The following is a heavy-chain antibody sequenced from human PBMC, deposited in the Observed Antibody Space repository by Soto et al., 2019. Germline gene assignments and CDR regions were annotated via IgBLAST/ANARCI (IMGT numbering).Heavy chain of an antibody. J-gene: IGHJ4*02. Sequence: QVQLVQSGAEVKKPGSSVKVSCKASGGTFSTNPISWVRQASGQGLEWMGGTGSGTGPGNHAQKFQGRLTITVDKSTSTVYMELSSLSSEDTAVYYCARRDSGGFYRYFDSWGQGTLVTVSS. CDR2: TGSGTGPG. CDR1: GGTFSTNP. V-gene: IGHV1-69*06. D-gene: IGHD2-15*01. CDR3: ARRDSGGFYRYFDS.